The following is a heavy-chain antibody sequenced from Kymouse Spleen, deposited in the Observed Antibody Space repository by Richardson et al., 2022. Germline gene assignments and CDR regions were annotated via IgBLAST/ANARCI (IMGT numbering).Heavy chain of an antibody. V-gene: IGHV4-34*01. CDR1: GGSFSGYY. CDR3: ARGRIVGATTDYYYGMDV. D-gene: IGHD1-26*01. J-gene: IGHJ6*02. CDR2: INHSGST. Sequence: QVQLQQWGAGLLKPSETLSLTCAVYGGSFSGYYWSWIRQPPGKGLEWIGEINHSGSTNYNPSLKSRVTISVDTSKNQFSLKLSSVTAADTAVYYCARGRIVGATTDYYYGMDVWGQGTTVTVSS.